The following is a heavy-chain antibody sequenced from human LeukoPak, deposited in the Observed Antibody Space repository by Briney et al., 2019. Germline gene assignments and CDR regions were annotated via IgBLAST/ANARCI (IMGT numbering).Heavy chain of an antibody. CDR1: GGSISSYY. V-gene: IGHV4-59*01. Sequence: SETLSLTCTVSGGSISSYYWSWIRQPPGKALEWSGYIYYSGSNNYNPSLKSRVTISVDTSKNQFSLKLSSVTAADTAVYYCARNQGYYYDSSGIPPQAFDIWGQGTMVTVSS. D-gene: IGHD3-22*01. CDR3: ARNQGYYYDSSGIPPQAFDI. J-gene: IGHJ3*02. CDR2: IYYSGSN.